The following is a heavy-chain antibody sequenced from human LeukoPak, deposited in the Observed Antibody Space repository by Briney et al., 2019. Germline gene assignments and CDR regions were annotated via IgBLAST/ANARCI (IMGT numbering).Heavy chain of an antibody. Sequence: PSETLPLTCTVSGGSISTYYWVWIRQPPGKGLEWIGHIYDSGSPTYKSSLKSRVTISVDTSKSQFSLRLTSVTAADTAVYYCARDGYSSGWYDYWGQGTLVTVSS. CDR3: ARDGYSSGWYDY. J-gene: IGHJ4*02. V-gene: IGHV4-59*01. D-gene: IGHD6-19*01. CDR1: GGSISTYY. CDR2: IYDSGSP.